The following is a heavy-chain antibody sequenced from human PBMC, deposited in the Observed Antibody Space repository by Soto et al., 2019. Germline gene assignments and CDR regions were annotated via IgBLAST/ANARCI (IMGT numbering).Heavy chain of an antibody. CDR3: ARGPRDHFYYASSDYARSYGAFDL. CDR1: GGTLSDYA. CDR2: IIPIFGSA. D-gene: IGHD3-22*01. J-gene: IGHJ3*01. V-gene: IGHV1-69*12. Sequence: QVQLVQSGAEVKKPGSSVKVSCKASGGTLSDYAFSWVRQAPGHGLEWMGGIIPIFGSANYAQTLQGRVTITADESPKTAYMELSSLRSEDTAGYYCARGPRDHFYYASSDYARSYGAFDLWGQWTMVNVSS.